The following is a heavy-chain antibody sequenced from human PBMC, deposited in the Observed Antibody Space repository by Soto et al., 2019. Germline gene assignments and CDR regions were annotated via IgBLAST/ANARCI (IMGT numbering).Heavy chain of an antibody. Sequence: VKVSCKASGYTFTSYAMHWVRQAPGQRLEWMGWINAGNGNAKYSQKFQGRVTITRDTSASTAYMELSSLRSEDTAVYYCAREKTAMVRGYETYYYYGMDVWGQGTTVTVSS. CDR1: GYTFTSYA. CDR2: INAGNGNA. D-gene: IGHD5-18*01. CDR3: AREKTAMVRGYETYYYYGMDV. J-gene: IGHJ6*02. V-gene: IGHV1-3*01.